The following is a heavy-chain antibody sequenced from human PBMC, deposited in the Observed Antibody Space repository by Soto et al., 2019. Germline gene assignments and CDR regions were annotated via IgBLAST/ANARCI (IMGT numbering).Heavy chain of an antibody. J-gene: IGHJ6*02. CDR1: GFTFSTYA. Sequence: EVQLLESGGGLVQPGGSLRLSCAASGFTFSTYAMNWVRQAPGNGLEWVSAISGSGGSIHYADSVKGRFTISRDNSKNTLYLQMSSLRGEDTAVYHCVKGYWKGDVWGQGTTVTVSS. CDR2: ISGSGGSI. CDR3: VKGYWKGDV. V-gene: IGHV3-23*01. D-gene: IGHD1-1*01.